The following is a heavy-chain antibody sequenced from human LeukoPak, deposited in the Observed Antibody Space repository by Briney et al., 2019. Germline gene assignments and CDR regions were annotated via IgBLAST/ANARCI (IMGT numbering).Heavy chain of an antibody. V-gene: IGHV3-23*01. J-gene: IGHJ5*02. CDR3: AKKLRWDCSSTNCPKGDCFDP. D-gene: IGHD2-2*01. CDR2: FFCCGGST. Sequence: PGGSPRLSCAASGFNFICYSMRWGRPAPGEGGGWGSVFFCCGGSTYYADSVKGRFTTSRDNSKNTLYLQMNSLRAEDTAVYYCAKKLRWDCSSTNCPKGDCFDPWGQGTLVTVSS. CDR1: GFNFICYS.